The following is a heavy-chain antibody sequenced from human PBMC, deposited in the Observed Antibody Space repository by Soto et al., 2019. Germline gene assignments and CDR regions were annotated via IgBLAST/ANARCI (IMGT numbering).Heavy chain of an antibody. CDR2: INPNSGGT. V-gene: IGHV1-2*02. CDR1: GYTFTGYY. CDR3: ARGPKVNWFDP. J-gene: IGHJ5*02. Sequence: GASVKVSCKASGYTFTGYYMHWVRQAPGQGLEWMGWINPNSGGTNYAQNFQARVTMTRDTSISTAHMELSSLRSDDTAVYYCARGPKVNWFDPWGQGTLVTVSS.